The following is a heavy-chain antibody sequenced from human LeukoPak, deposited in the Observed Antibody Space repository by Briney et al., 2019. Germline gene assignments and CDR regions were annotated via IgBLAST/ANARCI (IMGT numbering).Heavy chain of an antibody. V-gene: IGHV3-9*01. Sequence: GGSLRLSCAASGFTFDDFAMHWVRQAPGKGLEWVSGISWNSGSIDYADSVKGRFTISRDNAKNSLYLQMNSLGAEDAALSLCAKGTNGDFHDSFAYWGQGILVTVSS. CDR2: ISWNSGSI. J-gene: IGHJ4*02. D-gene: IGHD4-17*01. CDR3: AKGTNGDFHDSFAY. CDR1: GFTFDDFA.